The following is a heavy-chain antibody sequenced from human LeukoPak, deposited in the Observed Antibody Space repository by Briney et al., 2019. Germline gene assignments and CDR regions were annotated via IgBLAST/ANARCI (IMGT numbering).Heavy chain of an antibody. CDR3: ARWGYDSGDY. J-gene: IGHJ4*02. Sequence: SETLSVTCTVSGGSISSYYWSWIRQPPGKGMEWIGYIYYSGSTNYNPSLKSRVTISVDTSKNQFSLKLSSVTAADTAVYYCARWGYDSGDYWGQGTLVTVSS. CDR1: GGSISSYY. CDR2: IYYSGST. V-gene: IGHV4-59*01. D-gene: IGHD3-22*01.